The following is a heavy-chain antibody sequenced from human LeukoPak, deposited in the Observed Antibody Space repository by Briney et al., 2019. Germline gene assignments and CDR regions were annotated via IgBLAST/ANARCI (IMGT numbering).Heavy chain of an antibody. CDR1: WFTVRSNY. CDR2: IYSGGST. J-gene: IGHJ6*02. CDR3: AQDLGWFGELLDHGYYGMDV. D-gene: IGHD3-10*01. Sequence: GGSLRLSCAASWFTVRSNYMSWVPQAPGEGLGGGSIIYSGGSTYFARSLKGRFTISRDNSKNTMYLPMNSLRAEDTAVYYCAQDLGWFGELLDHGYYGMDVWGQGTTVTVYS. V-gene: IGHV3-53*05.